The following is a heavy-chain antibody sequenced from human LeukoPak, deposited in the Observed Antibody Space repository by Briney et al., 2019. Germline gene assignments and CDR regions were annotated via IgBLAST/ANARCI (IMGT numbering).Heavy chain of an antibody. Sequence: GGSLRLSCAASGFTVSSNYMSWVRQAPGKGLEWVSVIYSGGSTYCADSVKGRFTISRDNSKNTLYLQMNSLRAEDTAVYYCARVGPRGGSGFDYWGQGTLVTVSS. CDR1: GFTVSSNY. CDR2: IYSGGST. V-gene: IGHV3-66*01. J-gene: IGHJ4*02. CDR3: ARVGPRGGSGFDY. D-gene: IGHD3-10*01.